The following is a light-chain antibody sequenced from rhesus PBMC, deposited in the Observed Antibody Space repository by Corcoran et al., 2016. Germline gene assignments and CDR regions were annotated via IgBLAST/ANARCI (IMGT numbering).Light chain of an antibody. CDR1: QSVSSN. V-gene: IGKV3-35*01. CDR3: QQYNNWNS. J-gene: IGKJ2*01. CDR2: YAS. Sequence: EIVMTQSPATLSLSPGERATLSCRASQSVSSNLAWYQQKPGQAPMLLIDYASNRATGIPDRFSGSESGTDFTLTISSLEPEDVGVYYCQQYNNWNSFGQGTKVEIK.